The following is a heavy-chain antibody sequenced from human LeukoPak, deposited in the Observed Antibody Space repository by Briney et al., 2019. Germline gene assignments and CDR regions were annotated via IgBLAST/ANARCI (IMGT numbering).Heavy chain of an antibody. Sequence: GGSLRLSCAVSGFTVSGNYMSWVRQAPGKGLEWVSVIYSGGSTYYTDSVQGRSTISRDDSQNTLYLEMNSLRAGDTAVYYCARGSPFDYWGQGTQVTVSS. CDR2: IYSGGST. CDR1: GFTVSGNY. CDR3: ARGSPFDY. D-gene: IGHD3-10*01. J-gene: IGHJ4*02. V-gene: IGHV3-66*01.